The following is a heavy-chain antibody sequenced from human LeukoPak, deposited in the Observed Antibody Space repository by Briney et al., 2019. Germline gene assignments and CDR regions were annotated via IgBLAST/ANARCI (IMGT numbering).Heavy chain of an antibody. CDR2: ISSSSSYI. V-gene: IGHV3-21*01. CDR1: GFTFSSYS. D-gene: IGHD4-17*01. Sequence: PGGSLRLSCAASGFTFSSYSMNWVRQAPGKGLEWVSSISSSSSYIYYADSVKGRFTISRDNAKNSLYPQMNSLRAEDTAVYYCARDQRGIYGDYVLDYWGQGTLVTVSS. CDR3: ARDQRGIYGDYVLDY. J-gene: IGHJ4*02.